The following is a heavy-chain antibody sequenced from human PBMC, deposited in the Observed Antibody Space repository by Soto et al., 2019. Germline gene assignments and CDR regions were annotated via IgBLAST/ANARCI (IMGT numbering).Heavy chain of an antibody. D-gene: IGHD6-13*01. CDR3: AKGPRIAAPFDI. CDR1: GFTFSSYA. J-gene: IGHJ3*02. Sequence: PGESLKISCAASGFTFSSYAMSWVRQAPGKGLEWVPAISGSGGSTYYADSVKGRFTISRDNSKNTLYLQMNSLRAEDTAVYYCAKGPRIAAPFDIWGQGTMVTVSS. CDR2: ISGSGGST. V-gene: IGHV3-23*01.